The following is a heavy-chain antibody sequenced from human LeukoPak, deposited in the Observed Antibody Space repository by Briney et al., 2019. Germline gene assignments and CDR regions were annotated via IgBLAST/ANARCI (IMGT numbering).Heavy chain of an antibody. Sequence: PGRSLRLSCAASGFTFSSYGMHWVRQGPGKGLEWVAVTSYGGSNKNYADSVKGRLTITRDNSKNTLYMQMNSLRAEDTAVYYCAKDIRSGAAEYFQYWGQGTLVTVSS. D-gene: IGHD6-19*01. CDR1: GFTFSSYG. J-gene: IGHJ1*01. CDR3: AKDIRSGAAEYFQY. CDR2: TSYGGSNK. V-gene: IGHV3-30*18.